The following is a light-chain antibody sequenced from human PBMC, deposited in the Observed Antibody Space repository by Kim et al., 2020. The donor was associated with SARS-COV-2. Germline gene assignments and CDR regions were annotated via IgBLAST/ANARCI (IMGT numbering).Light chain of an antibody. CDR2: LGS. J-gene: IGKJ2*01. CDR1: QSLLHNNEYNH. Sequence: GEPSSISCRSSQSLLHNNEYNHLDWYVQRPGQSPQILIYLGSYRASGVPDRFSGSGSGTDFTLKISRVEADDVGVYYCMQALQRGTFGQGTKLEI. V-gene: IGKV2-28*01. CDR3: MQALQRGT.